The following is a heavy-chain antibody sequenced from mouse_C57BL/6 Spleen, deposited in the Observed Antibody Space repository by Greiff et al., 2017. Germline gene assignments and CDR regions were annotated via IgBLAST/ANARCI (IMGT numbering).Heavy chain of an antibody. V-gene: IGHV3-6*01. D-gene: IGHD2-1*01. J-gene: IGHJ1*03. Sequence: EVQVVESGPGLVKPSQSLSLTCSVTGYSITSGYYWNWIRQFPGNKLEWMGYISYDGSNNYNPSLKNRISLTRDTSKNQFFLKLNSVTTEDTATYYCARGGGNYPWYFDVWGTGTTVTVSS. CDR2: ISYDGSN. CDR1: GYSITSGYY. CDR3: ARGGGNYPWYFDV.